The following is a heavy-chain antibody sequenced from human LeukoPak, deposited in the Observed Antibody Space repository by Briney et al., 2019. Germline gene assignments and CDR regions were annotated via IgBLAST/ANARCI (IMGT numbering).Heavy chain of an antibody. V-gene: IGHV1-3*01. CDR2: ISAGNGNR. D-gene: IGHD6-13*01. J-gene: IGHJ4*02. CDR3: ARESHFLDSSSWVDY. CDR1: GYIFTNYA. Sequence: ASVKVSCKASGYIFTNYAIHWVRQAPGQRLEWMGWISAGNGNRKYSQKFQGRVTITRGTSASTAYMELSSLRSEDTAVYYCARESHFLDSSSWVDYWGQGTLVTVSS.